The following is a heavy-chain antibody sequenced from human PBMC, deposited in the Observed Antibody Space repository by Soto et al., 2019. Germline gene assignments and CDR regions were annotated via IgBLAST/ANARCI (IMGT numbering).Heavy chain of an antibody. CDR3: ARLRVTTVTTEVSSPNLYYYGMDV. J-gene: IGHJ6*02. D-gene: IGHD4-17*01. CDR2: IDPSDSYT. CDR1: GYNFPSYW. V-gene: IGHV5-10-1*01. Sequence: PGESLKISCKGSGYNFPSYWISWVRQMPGKGLEWMGRIDPSDSYTNYSPSFQGHVTISADKSISTAYLQWSSLKASDTAMYYCARLRVTTVTTEVSSPNLYYYGMDVWGQGTTVTVSS.